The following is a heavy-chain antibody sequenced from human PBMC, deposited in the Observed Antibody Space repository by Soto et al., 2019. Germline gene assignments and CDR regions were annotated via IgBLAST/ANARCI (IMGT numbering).Heavy chain of an antibody. CDR1: GGTFSSYA. CDR3: ARGANCSGGSCFFYYYGMDV. CDR2: IIPIFGTA. V-gene: IGHV1-69*13. Sequence: SVKVSCKASGGTFSSYAISWVRQAPGQGLEWMGGIIPIFGTANYAQKFQGRVTITADESTSTAYMELSSLRSEDTAVYYCARGANCSGGSCFFYYYGMDVWGQGTTVTVSS. D-gene: IGHD2-15*01. J-gene: IGHJ6*02.